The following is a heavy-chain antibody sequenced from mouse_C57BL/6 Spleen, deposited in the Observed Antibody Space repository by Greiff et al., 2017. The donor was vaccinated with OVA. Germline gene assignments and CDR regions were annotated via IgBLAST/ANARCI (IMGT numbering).Heavy chain of an antibody. J-gene: IGHJ4*01. CDR1: GYTFTSYW. CDR2: IHPNSGST. D-gene: IGHD1-1*01. V-gene: IGHV1-64*01. Sequence: QVQLQQPGAELVKPGASVKLSCKASGYTFTSYWMHWVKQRPGQGLEWIGMIHPNSGSTNYNEKFKSKATLTVDKSSSTAYMQLSSLTSEDSAVYYCARGLHYDGSSYGAMDDWGQGTSVTVSS. CDR3: ARGLHYDGSSYGAMDD.